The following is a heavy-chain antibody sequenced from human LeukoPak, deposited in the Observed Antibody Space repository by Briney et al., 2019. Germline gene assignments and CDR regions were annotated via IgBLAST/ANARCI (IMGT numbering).Heavy chain of an antibody. V-gene: IGHV1-24*01. J-gene: IGHJ3*02. CDR2: FDPEDGET. CDR1: VGTFSSYA. CDR3: ATTKDIVVVVAATDAFDI. D-gene: IGHD2-15*01. Sequence: ASVKVSCKASVGTFSSYAISWVRQAPGQGLEWMGGFDPEDGETIYAQKFQGRVTMTEDTSTDTAYMELSSLRSEDTAVYYCATTKDIVVVVAATDAFDIWGQGTMVTVSS.